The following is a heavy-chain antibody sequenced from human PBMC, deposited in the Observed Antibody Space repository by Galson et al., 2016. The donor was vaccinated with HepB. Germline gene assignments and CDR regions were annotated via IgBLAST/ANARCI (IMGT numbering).Heavy chain of an antibody. CDR1: GGSISSYY. V-gene: IGHV4-59*08. D-gene: IGHD2-2*01. CDR3: ARARGRYQRHSDGFDI. CDR2: IYHSGST. J-gene: IGHJ3*02. Sequence: SETLSFTCTVSGGSISSYYWNFIRQSPGKGLEWIGYIYHSGSTNYNPSLKSRVSMSVDTSKNQFSLRLGSVTAADTAIYYCARARGRYQRHSDGFDIWGQGTLVTVSS.